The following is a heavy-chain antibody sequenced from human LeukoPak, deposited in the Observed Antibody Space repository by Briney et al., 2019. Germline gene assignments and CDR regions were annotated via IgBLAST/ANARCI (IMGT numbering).Heavy chain of an antibody. Sequence: SETLSLTCAVYGGSFSGYYWSWIRQPPGKGLEWIGEISHSGSTNYNPSLKSRVTISVDTSKNQFSLKLSSVTAADTAVYYCARGIGFVTMVRGALNWFDPWGQGTLVTVSS. CDR2: ISHSGST. J-gene: IGHJ5*02. CDR1: GGSFSGYY. D-gene: IGHD3-10*01. V-gene: IGHV4-34*01. CDR3: ARGIGFVTMVRGALNWFDP.